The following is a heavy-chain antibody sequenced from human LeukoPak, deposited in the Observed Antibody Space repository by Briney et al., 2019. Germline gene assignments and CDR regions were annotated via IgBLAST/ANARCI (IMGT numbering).Heavy chain of an antibody. CDR3: ARGRNDNGGMFFDS. J-gene: IGHJ4*02. CDR1: GGSIRSYY. CDR2: ISYSGYT. V-gene: IGHV4-59*01. D-gene: IGHD4-23*01. Sequence: SETLSLTCTVSGGSIRSYYWNWIRQAPGKGLVWVGFISYSGYTSYSPSLKSRVAISVDTAKSQFSLRLNSMTAADTAIYYCARGRNDNGGMFFDSWAQGNLVTVSS.